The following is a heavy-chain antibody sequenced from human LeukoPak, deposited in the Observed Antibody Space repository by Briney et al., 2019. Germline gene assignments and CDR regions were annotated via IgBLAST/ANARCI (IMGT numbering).Heavy chain of an antibody. D-gene: IGHD4-17*01. CDR2: ISGSSTYI. V-gene: IGHV3-21*06. CDR3: ARAVHDYGDYWYFDL. CDR1: GFTFSSYS. J-gene: IGHJ2*01. Sequence: GGSLRLSCAASGFTFSSYSMNWVRQAPGKGLEWVSSISGSSTYIYYADLVKGRFTISRDNAKNSLYLQMNSLRAEDTAVYYCARAVHDYGDYWYFDLWGRGTLVTVSS.